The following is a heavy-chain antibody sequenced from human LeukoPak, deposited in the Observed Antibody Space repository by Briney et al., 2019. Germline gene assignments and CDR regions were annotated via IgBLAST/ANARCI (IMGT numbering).Heavy chain of an antibody. Sequence: GRSLRLPCAASGFTFSSYGMHWVRQAPGKGLEWVAVISYDGSNKYYADSVKGRFTISRDNSKNTLYLQMNSLKTEDTAVYYCTTAGAFDIWGQGTMVTVSS. J-gene: IGHJ3*02. CDR1: GFTFSSYG. V-gene: IGHV3-30*03. CDR3: TTAGAFDI. CDR2: ISYDGSNK.